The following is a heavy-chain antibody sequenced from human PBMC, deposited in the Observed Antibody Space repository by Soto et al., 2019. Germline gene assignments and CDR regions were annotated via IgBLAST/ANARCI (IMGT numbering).Heavy chain of an antibody. D-gene: IGHD6-13*01. J-gene: IGHJ4*02. CDR3: AHANRPIEAAVYYFDY. Sequence: SGPTLVNPTQTLTPTCTFSGFSLNTSGVGVGWIRQPPGKALEWLALIYWDDDKHCSPSLKSRLTITKDTSKNQVVLSMTNMDPVDTATYYCAHANRPIEAAVYYFDYWGQGTLVTVSS. CDR2: IYWDDDK. V-gene: IGHV2-5*02. CDR1: GFSLNTSGVG.